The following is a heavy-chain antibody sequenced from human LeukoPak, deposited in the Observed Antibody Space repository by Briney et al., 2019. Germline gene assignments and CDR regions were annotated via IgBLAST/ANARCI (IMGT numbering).Heavy chain of an antibody. D-gene: IGHD1-1*01. V-gene: IGHV4-34*01. CDR3: ARGRGLERRFYFDY. Sequence: SETLSLTCAVYAGSFSGYYWSWIRQPPGKGLEWIGEINHSGSTNYNPSLKSRVTISVDTSKNQFSLKLSSVTAADTAVYYCARGRGLERRFYFDYWGQGTLVTVSS. CDR1: AGSFSGYY. J-gene: IGHJ4*02. CDR2: INHSGST.